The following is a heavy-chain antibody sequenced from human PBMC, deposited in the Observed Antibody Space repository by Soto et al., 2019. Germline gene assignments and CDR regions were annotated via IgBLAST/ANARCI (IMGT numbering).Heavy chain of an antibody. CDR1: GFTFSSYS. CDR2: ISSSSSTI. V-gene: IGHV3-48*02. CDR3: ARDLWGFGELLFYYFDY. J-gene: IGHJ4*02. Sequence: GGSLRLSCAASGFTFSSYSMNWVRQAPGKGLEWVSYISSSSSTIYYADSVKGRFTISRDNAKNSLYLQMNSLRDEDTAVYYCARDLWGFGELLFYYFDYWGQGTLVTVSS. D-gene: IGHD3-10*01.